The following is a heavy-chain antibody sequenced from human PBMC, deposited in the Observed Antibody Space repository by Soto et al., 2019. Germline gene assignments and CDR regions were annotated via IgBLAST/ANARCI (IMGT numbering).Heavy chain of an antibody. CDR2: MNPNSGNT. CDR1: GYTFTSYD. D-gene: IGHD2-21*02. Sequence: QVQLVQSGAEVKKPGASVKVSCKASGYTFTSYDINWVRQATGQGLEWMGWMNPNSGNTGYAQKFQGRVTMTRNTSICTAYMELSSLRSEYTSVYYCARTYSGGDCQYYYGMDVWGQGTTVTVSS. V-gene: IGHV1-8*01. J-gene: IGHJ6*02. CDR3: ARTYSGGDCQYYYGMDV.